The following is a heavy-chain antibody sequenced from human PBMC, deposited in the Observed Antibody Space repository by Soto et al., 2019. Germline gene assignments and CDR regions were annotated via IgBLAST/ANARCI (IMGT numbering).Heavy chain of an antibody. J-gene: IGHJ3*02. CDR2: IIPIFGTA. Sequence: ASVKVSCKASGGTFGRYAISWVRQAPGQGLEWMGGIIPIFGTANYAQKFQGRVTITADESTSTAYMELSSLRSEDTAVYYCARDRIAAADAFDIWGQGTMVTVSS. CDR1: GGTFGRYA. CDR3: ARDRIAAADAFDI. V-gene: IGHV1-69*13. D-gene: IGHD6-25*01.